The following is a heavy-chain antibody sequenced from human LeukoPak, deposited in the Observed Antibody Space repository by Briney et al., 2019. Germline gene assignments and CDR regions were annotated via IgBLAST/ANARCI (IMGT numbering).Heavy chain of an antibody. V-gene: IGHV3-30-3*01. D-gene: IGHD6-6*01. J-gene: IGHJ4*02. Sequence: GGSLRLSCAASGFTLSTYAMHWVRQAPGKGLEWVAVISYDGSNKYYADSVKGRFTISRDNSKNTLYLQMNSLRAEDTAVYYCARDSRARRIDYWGQGTLVTVSS. CDR2: ISYDGSNK. CDR1: GFTLSTYA. CDR3: ARDSRARRIDY.